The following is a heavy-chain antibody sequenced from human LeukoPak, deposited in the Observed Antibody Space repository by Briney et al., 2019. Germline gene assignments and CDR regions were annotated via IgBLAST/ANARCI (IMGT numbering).Heavy chain of an antibody. CDR3: ARRRVTMVRGVTSGYYYYMDV. CDR1: GGSISSGIYY. J-gene: IGHJ6*03. V-gene: IGHV4-39*07. CDR2: INHSGST. Sequence: SETLSLTCTVSGGSISSGIYYWSWIRQPPGKGLEWIGEINHSGSTNYNPSLKSRVTISVDTSKNQFSLKLSSVTAADTAVYYCARRRVTMVRGVTSGYYYYMDVWGKGTTVTISS. D-gene: IGHD3-10*01.